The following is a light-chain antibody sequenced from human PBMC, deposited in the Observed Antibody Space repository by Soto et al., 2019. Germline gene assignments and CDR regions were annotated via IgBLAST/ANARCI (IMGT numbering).Light chain of an antibody. J-gene: IGLJ1*01. CDR1: SSDVGNYNY. Sequence: QSALTQPASVSGSPGQSITISCTGASSDVGNYNYVSWYQQHPGKAPKLMIYDVSNRPSGVSNRFSGSKSGNTASLTISGLQAEDEADYYCSSYTSSRTLYVFGTGTKLTVL. CDR2: DVS. CDR3: SSYTSSRTLYV. V-gene: IGLV2-14*01.